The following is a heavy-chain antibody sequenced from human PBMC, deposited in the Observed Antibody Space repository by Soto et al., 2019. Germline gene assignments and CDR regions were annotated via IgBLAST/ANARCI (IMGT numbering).Heavy chain of an antibody. CDR3: VKAEGGYSGYEPYYFDY. D-gene: IGHD5-12*01. Sequence: GGSLRLSCSASGFTFSSYAMHWVRQAPEKRLEYVSAISSNGGSTYYAESVKGRFTISRDNSKNTLYLQMSSLRAEDTAVYYCVKAEGGYSGYEPYYFDYWGQGTLVTVSS. CDR1: GFTFSSYA. V-gene: IGHV3-64D*08. CDR2: ISSNGGST. J-gene: IGHJ4*02.